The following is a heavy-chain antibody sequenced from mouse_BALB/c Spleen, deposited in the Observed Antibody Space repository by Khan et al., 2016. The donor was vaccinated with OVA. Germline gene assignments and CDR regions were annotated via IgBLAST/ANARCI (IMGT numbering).Heavy chain of an antibody. Sequence: VQLQQSGPEVVKPGASVKMSCRASGYTFTDYSLDWVMQSHGKSLEWIGYIFPNTGDTVYNQKFKTKATLTVNISSSTALMDFRSLTSEDSAVYYYTISGYGSFAFWGQGTLVTVSA. CDR3: TISGYGSFAF. J-gene: IGHJ3*01. V-gene: IGHV1S29*02. D-gene: IGHD1-2*01. CDR1: GYTFTDYS. CDR2: IFPNTGDT.